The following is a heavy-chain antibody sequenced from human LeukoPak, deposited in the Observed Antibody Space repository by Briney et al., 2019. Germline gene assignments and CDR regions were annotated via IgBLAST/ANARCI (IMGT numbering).Heavy chain of an antibody. CDR1: GFTFSIYA. CDR3: AKGPNLRDYYDSSGYSSYFDL. D-gene: IGHD3-22*01. J-gene: IGHJ2*01. CDR2: ITGSGGHT. Sequence: GGSLRLSCAASGFTFSIYAMSWVRQAPGKGLEWVSAITGSGGHTYYADSVKGRFTISRDNAKNSLYLQMSSLRAEDTAVYYCAKGPNLRDYYDSSGYSSYFDLWGRGTLVTVSS. V-gene: IGHV3-23*01.